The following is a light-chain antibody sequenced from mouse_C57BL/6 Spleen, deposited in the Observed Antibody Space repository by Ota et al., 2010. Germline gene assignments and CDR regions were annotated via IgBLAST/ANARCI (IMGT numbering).Light chain of an antibody. CDR2: FAS. J-gene: IGKJ5*01. V-gene: IGKV8-24*01. CDR1: QSLLNSGNQKNY. Sequence: MTQXPSPSSVSAGEKVTMSCKSSQSLLNSGNQKNYLAWYQQKPGQPPKLLVYFASTRESGVPDRFIGSGSGTDFTLTISSVQAEDLADYFCQQHYSTPPTFGAGTKLELK. CDR3: QQHYSTPPT.